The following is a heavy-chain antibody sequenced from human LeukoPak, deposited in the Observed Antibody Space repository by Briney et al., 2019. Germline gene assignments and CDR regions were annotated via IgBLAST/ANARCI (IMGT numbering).Heavy chain of an antibody. CDR3: ARCSTSYVWYFDL. V-gene: IGHV4-59*01. CDR2: IYYSGST. D-gene: IGHD2-2*01. Sequence: PSETLSLTCTVSGGSISSYYWSWIRQPPGKGLEWIGYIYYSGSTNYNPSLKSRVTISVDTSKNQFSLKLSSVAAADTAVYYCARCSTSYVWYFDLWGRGTLVTVSS. J-gene: IGHJ2*01. CDR1: GGSISSYY.